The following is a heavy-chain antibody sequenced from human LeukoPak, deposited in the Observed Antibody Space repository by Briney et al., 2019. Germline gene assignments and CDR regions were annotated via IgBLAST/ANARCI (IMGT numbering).Heavy chain of an antibody. CDR2: IYYSGST. V-gene: IGHV4-39*01. CDR1: GGSISSSSYY. CDR3: ARRKNGGWFDP. J-gene: IGHJ5*02. Sequence: SETLSLTCTVSGGSISSSSYYWGWIRQPPGKGLEWIGSIYYSGSTYYNPSLKSRVTISVDTSKNQFSLKLSSVTAADTAVYYCARRKNGGWFDPWGQGTLVTVSS. D-gene: IGHD4-23*01.